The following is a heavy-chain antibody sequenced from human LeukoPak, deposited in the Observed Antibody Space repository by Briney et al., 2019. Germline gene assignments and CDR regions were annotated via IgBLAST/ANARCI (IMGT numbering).Heavy chain of an antibody. V-gene: IGHV7-4-1*02. CDR3: ARGGIVATIQSD. J-gene: IGHJ4*02. CDR2: INTNTGNP. Sequence: ASVKVSCKASGYTFTSYAMNWVRQAPGQGLEWMGWINTNTGNPTYAQGFTGRFVFSLDPSVSTAYLRISSLKAEDTAVYYCARGGIVATIQSDWGQGTLVTVSS. D-gene: IGHD5-12*01. CDR1: GYTFTSYA.